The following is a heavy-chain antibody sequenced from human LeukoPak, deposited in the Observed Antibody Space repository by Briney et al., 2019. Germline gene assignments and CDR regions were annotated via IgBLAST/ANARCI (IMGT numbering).Heavy chain of an antibody. CDR3: ARGNYYAMNV. Sequence: GGSLRLSCAASGFTFSSYWMHWVRQAPGKGLVWVSRINSDGTTTNYADSVKGRFTISRDNAKNTLFLQMNSLRAEDTAVYYCARGNYYAMNVWGQGTTVTVSS. V-gene: IGHV3-74*01. CDR2: INSDGTTT. CDR1: GFTFSSYW. J-gene: IGHJ6*02.